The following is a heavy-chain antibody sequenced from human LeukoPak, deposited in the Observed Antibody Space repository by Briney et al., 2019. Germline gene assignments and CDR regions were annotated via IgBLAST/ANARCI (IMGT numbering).Heavy chain of an antibody. J-gene: IGHJ6*03. CDR1: GFTFSSYS. CDR3: ARDQITMVRGALNTPRYYYYYMDV. Sequence: GGSLRLSCAASGFTFSSYSMNWVRQAPGKGLEWVSSISSSSSYIYYADSVKGRFTISRDNAKNSLYLQMNSLRAEDTAVYYCARDQITMVRGALNTPRYYYYYMDVWGKGTTVTVSS. V-gene: IGHV3-21*01. CDR2: ISSSSSYI. D-gene: IGHD3-10*01.